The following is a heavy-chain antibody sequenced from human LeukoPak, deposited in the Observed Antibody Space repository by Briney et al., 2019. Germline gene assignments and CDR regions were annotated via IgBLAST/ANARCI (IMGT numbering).Heavy chain of an antibody. CDR1: GGSFSNYY. J-gene: IGHJ6*02. CDR2: IYTSGST. D-gene: IGHD1-14*01. V-gene: IGHV4-4*07. Sequence: KPLETLSLTCTVSGGSFSNYYWSWIRQPAGKGLEWIGRIYTSGSTNYNPSVKSRVTMSVDTSNNQFSLKLTSVTAADTAVYYCARQPPQYYGMDVWGQGTTVTVSS. CDR3: ARQPPQYYGMDV.